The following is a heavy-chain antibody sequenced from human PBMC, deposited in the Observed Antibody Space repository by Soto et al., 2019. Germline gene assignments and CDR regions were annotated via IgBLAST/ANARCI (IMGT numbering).Heavy chain of an antibody. CDR2: IIPIFGTA. CDR3: ARDPEYRSSYRYYYGMDF. V-gene: IGHV1-69*01. D-gene: IGHD6-6*01. Sequence: QVQLVQSGAEVKKPGSSVKVSCKASGGTFSSYAISWVRQAPGQGLEWMGGIIPIFGTANYAQKFQGRVTITAEESTTTAYMELSSLRSEDTAVYYFARDPEYRSSYRYYYGMDFWGQGTTVTVSS. CDR1: GGTFSSYA. J-gene: IGHJ6*02.